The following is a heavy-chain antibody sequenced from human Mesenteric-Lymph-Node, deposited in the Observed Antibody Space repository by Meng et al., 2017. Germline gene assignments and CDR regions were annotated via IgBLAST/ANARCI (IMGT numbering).Heavy chain of an antibody. D-gene: IGHD3-9*01. CDR1: GGSISSYY. CDR3: ARSDPYYDILTGYFFYYFAY. Sequence: GPLRLSCTVSGGSISSYYWSWIRQPPGKGLEWIGYIYYSGSTNYNPSLKSRVTISVDTSKNQFSLKLSSVTAADTAVYYCARSDPYYDILTGYFFYYFAYWGQERWSPSPQ. CDR2: IYYSGST. J-gene: IGHJ4*01. V-gene: IGHV4-59*01.